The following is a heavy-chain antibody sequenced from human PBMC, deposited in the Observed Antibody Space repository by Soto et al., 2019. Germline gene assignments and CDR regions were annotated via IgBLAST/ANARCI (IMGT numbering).Heavy chain of an antibody. CDR1: GGSFSGYY. CDR2: INHSGST. Sequence: SETLSLTCAVYGGSFSGYYWSWIRQPPGKGLEWIGEINHSGSTNHKPSLKSRVTMSIDTSKNQFSLNLRSVTAADTGVYYCAKGGRFPEARYYFLDVWGNGTTVTVSS. J-gene: IGHJ6*03. CDR3: AKGGRFPEARYYFLDV. D-gene: IGHD3-3*01. V-gene: IGHV4-34*01.